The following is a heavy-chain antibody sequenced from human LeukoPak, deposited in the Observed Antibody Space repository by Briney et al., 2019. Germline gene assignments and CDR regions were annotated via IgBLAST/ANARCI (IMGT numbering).Heavy chain of an antibody. CDR3: ARGRNWNYRGWFDP. J-gene: IGHJ5*02. Sequence: SETLSLTCGVYGGSFSGYYWSWIRQPPGKGLEWIGEINHSGSTNHNPSLKSRVTISVDTSKNQFSLKLTSVTAADTAVYYCARGRNWNYRGWFDPWGQGTLVTVSS. CDR2: INHSGST. D-gene: IGHD1-7*01. V-gene: IGHV4-34*01. CDR1: GGSFSGYY.